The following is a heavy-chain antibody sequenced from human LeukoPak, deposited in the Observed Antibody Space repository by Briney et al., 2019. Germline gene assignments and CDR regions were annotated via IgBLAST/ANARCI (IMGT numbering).Heavy chain of an antibody. CDR3: ARDSSSWDGSDAFDI. D-gene: IGHD6-13*01. CDR1: GFTFSSYS. Sequence: GGSLRLSCAASGFTFSSYSMNWVRQAPGKGLEWVSSISSSSSYIYYADSVKGRFTISRDNAKNSLYLQMNSLRAEDTAVYYCARDSSSWDGSDAFDIWGQGTMVTVSS. CDR2: ISSSSSYI. J-gene: IGHJ3*02. V-gene: IGHV3-21*01.